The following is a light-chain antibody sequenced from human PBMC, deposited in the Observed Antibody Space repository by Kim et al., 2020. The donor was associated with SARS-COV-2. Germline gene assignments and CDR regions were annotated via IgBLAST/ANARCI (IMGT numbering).Light chain of an antibody. CDR2: GAS. CDR1: QSINTY. CDR3: QRYNDYPLT. V-gene: IGKV1-5*03. Sequence: DIQMTQSPSTLSASVGDRVTITCRASQSINTYLAWYQQKPGKAPKLLISGASTLDSAVPSRFSGSGSGTEFTLTISSLRPDDFATYYCQRYNDYPLTFGGGTKVDIK. J-gene: IGKJ4*01.